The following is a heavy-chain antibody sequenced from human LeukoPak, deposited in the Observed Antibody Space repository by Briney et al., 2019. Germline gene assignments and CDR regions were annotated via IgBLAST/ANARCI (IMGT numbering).Heavy chain of an antibody. V-gene: IGHV3-74*01. CDR1: GFTFSSYW. Sequence: GGSLRLSCAASGFTFSSYWMHWVRQAPGKGLVWVSRINSDGSSTSYADSVKGRFTISRDNAKNTLYLQMKSLRAEDTAVYYCAREMIVIDAFDIWGQGTMVTVSS. CDR2: INSDGSST. CDR3: AREMIVIDAFDI. D-gene: IGHD3-22*01. J-gene: IGHJ3*02.